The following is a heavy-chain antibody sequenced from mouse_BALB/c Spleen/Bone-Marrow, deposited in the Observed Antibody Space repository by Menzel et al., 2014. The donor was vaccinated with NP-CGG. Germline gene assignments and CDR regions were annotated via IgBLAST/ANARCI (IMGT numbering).Heavy chain of an antibody. CDR2: ISSVSSTI. D-gene: IGHD4-1*01. CDR1: GFTFSSFG. J-gene: IGHJ2*01. V-gene: IGHV5-17*02. CDR3: ARGGNWTRNYFDY. Sequence: EVHLVESGGGLVQPGGSRKLSCAASGFTFSSFGMHWVRQAPEKGLEWVAYISSVSSTIYHGDTVKGRFTISRDNPKNTLFLQMTSLRSEDTAIYYCARGGNWTRNYFDYWGQGTTLTVSS.